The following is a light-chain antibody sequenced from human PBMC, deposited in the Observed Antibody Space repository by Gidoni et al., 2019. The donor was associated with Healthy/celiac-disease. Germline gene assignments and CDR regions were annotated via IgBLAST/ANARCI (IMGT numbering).Light chain of an antibody. CDR3: QSYDSSLSGV. CDR1: SSNIGAGYD. J-gene: IGLJ1*01. V-gene: IGLV1-40*01. Sequence: QSVLTQPPSVSGAPGQRVTISCTGSSSNIGAGYDVHWYQQLPGTAPKLLIPGNSNPPSRVPDRFSRSKSGTSASLAITGPQAEDDADYYCQSYDSSLSGVFGTGTTVTVL. CDR2: GNS.